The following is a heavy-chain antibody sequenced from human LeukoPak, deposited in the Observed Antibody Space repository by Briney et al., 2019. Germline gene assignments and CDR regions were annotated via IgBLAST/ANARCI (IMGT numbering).Heavy chain of an antibody. CDR2: MNPNSGNT. J-gene: IGHJ4*02. CDR1: GYTFTSYD. Sequence: ASVKVSCKASGYTFTSYDINWVRQATGQGLEWMGWMNPNSGNTGYAQKFQGRVTMTRNTSISTAYMELSSLRSEDTAVYYCARDLRSGPPAGLDYWGQGTLVTVSS. V-gene: IGHV1-8*01. CDR3: ARDLRSGPPAGLDY.